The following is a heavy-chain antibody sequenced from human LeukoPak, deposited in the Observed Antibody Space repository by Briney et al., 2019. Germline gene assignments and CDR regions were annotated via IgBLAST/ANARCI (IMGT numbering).Heavy chain of an antibody. Sequence: ASVKVSCKASGGTFSSYAINWVRQATGQGLEWMGWMNPNSGNTGYAQKFQGRVTMTRNTSISTAYMELSSLRSEDTAVYYCAREGLPLRTGTTIFDYWGQGTLVTVSS. D-gene: IGHD1-1*01. CDR3: AREGLPLRTGTTIFDY. V-gene: IGHV1-8*02. CDR2: MNPNSGNT. J-gene: IGHJ4*02. CDR1: GGTFSSYA.